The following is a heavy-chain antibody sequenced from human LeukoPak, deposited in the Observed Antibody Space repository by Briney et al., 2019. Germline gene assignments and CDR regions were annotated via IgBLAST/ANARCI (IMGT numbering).Heavy chain of an antibody. CDR3: AKVYCSPSNCQLVDY. J-gene: IGHJ4*02. CDR2: IWYDGSNK. D-gene: IGHD4-11*01. CDR1: GFTFSSYG. V-gene: IGHV3-33*06. Sequence: PGRSLRLSCAASGFTFSSYGMHWVRQAPGKGLEWVAVIWYDGSNKYYADSVKGRFTISRDNPENTLYLQMNSLRAEDTAVYFCAKVYCSPSNCQLVDYWGQGTLVTVSS.